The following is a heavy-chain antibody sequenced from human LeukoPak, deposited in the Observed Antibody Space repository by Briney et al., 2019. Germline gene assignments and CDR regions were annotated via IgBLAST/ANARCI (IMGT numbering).Heavy chain of an antibody. D-gene: IGHD3-22*01. CDR3: ARALYYYDSSGYRFDY. V-gene: IGHV1-69*13. CDR1: GGTFSSYA. CDR2: IIPIFGTA. Sequence: ASVKVSCKASGGTFSSYAISWVRQAPGQGLEWMGGIIPIFGTANYAQKFQGRVTITADESTSTAYMELSSLRSEDTAVYYCARALYYYDSSGYRFDYWGQGTLVTVSS. J-gene: IGHJ4*02.